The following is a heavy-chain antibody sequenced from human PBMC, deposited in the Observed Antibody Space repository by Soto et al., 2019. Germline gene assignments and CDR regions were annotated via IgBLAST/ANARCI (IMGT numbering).Heavy chain of an antibody. J-gene: IGHJ5*02. CDR2: IYYSGST. V-gene: IGHV4-61*01. CDR3: ARGVPYSYGYVSWFDP. D-gene: IGHD5-18*01. CDR1: GGSVSSGSYY. Sequence: SETLSLTCTVSGGSVSSGSYYWSWIRQPPGKGLEWIGYIYYSGSTNYNPSLKSRVTISVDTSKNQLSLKLSSVTAADTAVYYCARGVPYSYGYVSWFDPWGQGTLVTVSS.